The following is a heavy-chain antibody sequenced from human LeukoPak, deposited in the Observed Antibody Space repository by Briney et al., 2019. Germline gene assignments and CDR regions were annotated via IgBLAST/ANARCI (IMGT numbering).Heavy chain of an antibody. D-gene: IGHD3-22*01. CDR2: IYHSGST. CDR1: GGSISSGGYS. CDR3: ARGRDDSSGYYPSYYYYGMDV. Sequence: SETLSLTCAVSGGSISSGGYSWSWIRQPPGKGLEWIGYIYHSGSTYYNPSLKSRVTISVDRSKNQFSLKQSSVTAADTAVYYCARGRDDSSGYYPSYYYYGMDVWGQGTTVTVSS. V-gene: IGHV4-30-2*01. J-gene: IGHJ6*02.